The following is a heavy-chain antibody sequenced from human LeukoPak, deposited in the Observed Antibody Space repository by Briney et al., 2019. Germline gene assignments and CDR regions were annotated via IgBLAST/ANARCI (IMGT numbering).Heavy chain of an antibody. V-gene: IGHV1-8*01. CDR3: ARGGDGSSCDY. D-gene: IGHD6-13*01. CDR2: MNPNSGNT. Sequence: EASVKVSCKASGYAFTSYNINWVRQATGQGLECMGWMNPNSGNTGYAQKFQGRVTMTMNTYISTAYMELSSMRSEDTAFYYSARGGDGSSCDYWGQGTLVTVSS. J-gene: IGHJ4*02. CDR1: GYAFTSYN.